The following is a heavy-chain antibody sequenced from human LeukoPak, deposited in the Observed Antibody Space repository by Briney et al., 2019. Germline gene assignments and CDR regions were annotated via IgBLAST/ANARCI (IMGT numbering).Heavy chain of an antibody. CDR3: ASHQVRPANFDY. Sequence: GGSLRLSCAPSGFTFCVYYMCWIRQAPGKGLEWVSYISSSGSTIYNADSVKGRFTISRDNAKNSLYLQMNSLRAEDTAVYYCASHQVRPANFDYWGQGTLVTVSS. J-gene: IGHJ4*02. V-gene: IGHV3-11*01. D-gene: IGHD3-10*01. CDR1: GFTFCVYY. CDR2: ISSSGSTI.